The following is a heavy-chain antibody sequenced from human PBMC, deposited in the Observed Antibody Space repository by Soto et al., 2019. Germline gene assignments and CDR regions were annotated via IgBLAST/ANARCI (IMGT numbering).Heavy chain of an antibody. CDR2: IYYSGST. CDR3: ARAGVGNYFDF. Sequence: SETLSLTCTVSGGSISSGDYYWSWIRQPPGKGLEWIGYIYYSGSTNYNPSLKSRVTISVDTSKNQFSLKLTSVTAADTAMYYCARAGVGNYFDFWGQGALVTVSS. J-gene: IGHJ4*02. CDR1: GGSISSGDYY. V-gene: IGHV4-30-4*01. D-gene: IGHD3-10*01.